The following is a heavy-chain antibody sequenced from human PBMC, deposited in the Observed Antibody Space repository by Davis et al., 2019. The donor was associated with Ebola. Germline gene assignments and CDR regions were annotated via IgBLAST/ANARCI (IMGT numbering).Heavy chain of an antibody. Sequence: GESLKISCAASGFTFSSYGMHWVRQAPGKGLEWVAVISYDGSNKYYADSVKGRFTISRDNSKNTLYLQMNSLRAEDTAVYYCAKDSAYCSGGSCFLYYYDGMDVWGQGTTVTVSS. CDR1: GFTFSSYG. V-gene: IGHV3-30*18. CDR2: ISYDGSNK. CDR3: AKDSAYCSGGSCFLYYYDGMDV. J-gene: IGHJ6*02. D-gene: IGHD2-15*01.